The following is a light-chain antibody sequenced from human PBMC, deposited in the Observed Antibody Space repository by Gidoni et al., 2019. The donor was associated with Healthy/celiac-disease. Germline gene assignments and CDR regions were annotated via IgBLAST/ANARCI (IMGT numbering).Light chain of an antibody. J-gene: IGKJ1*01. CDR3: QQRSNWPPWT. Sequence: EIVLTQPPATLSLSPGERATLSCRASQSVSSYLAWYQQKPGQAPRLLIYDASNRATGIPARFSGSGSGTDFTLTISSLEPEDFAVYYCQQRSNWPPWTFXXXTKVEI. CDR2: DAS. CDR1: QSVSSY. V-gene: IGKV3-11*01.